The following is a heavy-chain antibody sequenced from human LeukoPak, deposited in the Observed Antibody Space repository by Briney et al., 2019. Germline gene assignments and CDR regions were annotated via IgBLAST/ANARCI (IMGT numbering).Heavy chain of an antibody. D-gene: IGHD5-24*01. CDR3: AKVIREVDMSYDY. CDR1: GFPLRNYA. Sequence: GGSLRLSCAASGFPLRNYAMSWVRQAPGKGLEWVSAIHYSGGSTYYADSVKGRFTISRDNSKNTLYLQMNSLRAEDTAVYYCAKVIREVDMSYDYWGQGALVTVSS. J-gene: IGHJ4*02. CDR2: IHYSGGST. V-gene: IGHV3-23*01.